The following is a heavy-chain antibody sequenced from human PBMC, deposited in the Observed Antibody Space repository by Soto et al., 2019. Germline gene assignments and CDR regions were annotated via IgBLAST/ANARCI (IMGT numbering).Heavy chain of an antibody. J-gene: IGHJ5*02. CDR1: GYTFTSYG. Sequence: QVQLVQSGAEVKKPGASVKVSCKASGYTFTSYGISWVRQAPGQGLEWRGWINACNGNTNYAQKLQGRVTMTPDTSTTTAHTELRRRRSEDTAVFYCARVLPPFDPWGQGTLVTVSS. CDR2: INACNGNT. V-gene: IGHV1-18*01. CDR3: ARVLPPFDP.